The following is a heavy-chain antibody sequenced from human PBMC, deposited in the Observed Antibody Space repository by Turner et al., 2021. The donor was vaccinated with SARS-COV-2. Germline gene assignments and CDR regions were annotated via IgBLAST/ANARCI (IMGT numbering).Heavy chain of an antibody. CDR3: AKDILGLYYDYGIDV. J-gene: IGHJ6*02. D-gene: IGHD5-12*01. CDR1: GFTFDDSA. Sequence: DVQLVESGGGLVQPGRSLRLSCAASGFTFDDSAMHWVRQAPGKGLEWVSGISWNSGSIGDADSVKGGFTISRDNAKNSRYLQMNSLRAEDTALYYCAKDILGLYYDYGIDVWGQGTTVTVSS. CDR2: ISWNSGSI. V-gene: IGHV3-9*01.